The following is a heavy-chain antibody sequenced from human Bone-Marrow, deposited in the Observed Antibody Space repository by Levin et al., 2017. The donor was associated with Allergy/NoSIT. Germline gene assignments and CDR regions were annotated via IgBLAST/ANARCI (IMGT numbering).Heavy chain of an antibody. J-gene: IGHJ4*02. V-gene: IGHV3-30*03. CDR2: ISYHGSDK. Sequence: QTGGSLRLSCAASGFAFRSFGMHWVRQAPGKGLEWVAVISYHGSDKYYADSVKDRFTVSRDNSKDTVYLQMSSLRGEDTAVYFCARTAAVTHEALDFWGQGTLVTVSS. D-gene: IGHD4-17*01. CDR3: ARTAAVTHEALDF. CDR1: GFAFRSFG.